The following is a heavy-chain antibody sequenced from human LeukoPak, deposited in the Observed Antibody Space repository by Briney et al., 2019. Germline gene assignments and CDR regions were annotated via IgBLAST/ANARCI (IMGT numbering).Heavy chain of an antibody. V-gene: IGHV1-24*01. Sequence: GASVKVSCKVSGYTLTELSMHWVGQAPGKGLEWMGGFDPEDGETIYAQKFQGRVTMTEDTSTDTAYMELSSLRSEDTAVYYCASTVLSSTSPFDYWGQGTLVTVSS. J-gene: IGHJ4*02. CDR2: FDPEDGET. D-gene: IGHD2-2*01. CDR3: ASTVLSSTSPFDY. CDR1: GYTLTELS.